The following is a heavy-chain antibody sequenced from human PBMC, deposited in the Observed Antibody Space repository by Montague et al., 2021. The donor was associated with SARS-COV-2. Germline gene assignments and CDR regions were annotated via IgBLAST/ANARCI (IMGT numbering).Heavy chain of an antibody. D-gene: IGHD3-3*01. V-gene: IGHV3-7*01. Sequence: SLRLSCAASGFTFSNYWMSWVRQAPGKGLEWVANIKQDGSEKYYVDSVKGRFTISRDNAKNSLYLQMNSLRAEDTAVYYCAREGYYDFWSGFPRNGLDVWGQGTAVTVSS. J-gene: IGHJ6*02. CDR1: GFTFSNYW. CDR2: IKQDGSEK. CDR3: AREGYYDFWSGFPRNGLDV.